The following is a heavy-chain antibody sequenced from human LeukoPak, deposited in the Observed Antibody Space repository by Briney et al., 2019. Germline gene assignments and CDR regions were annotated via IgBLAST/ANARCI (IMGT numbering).Heavy chain of an antibody. V-gene: IGHV3-23*01. D-gene: IGHD1-26*01. Sequence: XISGCSVDTYYADSVKGRFTISRDNSKNTLYLQMNSLRAEDTAVYYCAKVHYESGSYRHFDYWGQGTLVTVSS. CDR3: AKVHYESGSYRHFDY. CDR2: ISGCSVDT. J-gene: IGHJ4*02.